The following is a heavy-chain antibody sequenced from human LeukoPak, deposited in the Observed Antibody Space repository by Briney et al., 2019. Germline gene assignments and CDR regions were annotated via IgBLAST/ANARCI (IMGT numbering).Heavy chain of an antibody. CDR1: GFTFGSYG. V-gene: IGHV3-30*18. D-gene: IGHD2-15*01. CDR2: VSDDGRHT. CDR3: AKGCSNGGSCYILDY. J-gene: IGHJ4*02. Sequence: GGSLRLSCAASGFTFGSYGIHWVRQAPGKGLEWVAVVSDDGRHTHYADSVKGRFAISRDNSKSTLYLQMNSLRVEDTAVYYCAKGCSNGGSCYILDYWGQGTLVTVSS.